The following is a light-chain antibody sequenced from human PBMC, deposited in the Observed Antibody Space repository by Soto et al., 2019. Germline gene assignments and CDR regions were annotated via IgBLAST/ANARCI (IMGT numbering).Light chain of an antibody. CDR1: QSISSSY. J-gene: IGKJ1*01. Sequence: EIVLTQSPGTLSLSPGERATLSCRASQSISSSYLAWYQQKPGQAPRLLIYGPSSRATGIPDRFSGSGSGTDFTLTISRLEPEDFATYYCHQSYDFPWTFGQGTKVDIK. CDR3: HQSYDFPWT. V-gene: IGKV3-20*01. CDR2: GPS.